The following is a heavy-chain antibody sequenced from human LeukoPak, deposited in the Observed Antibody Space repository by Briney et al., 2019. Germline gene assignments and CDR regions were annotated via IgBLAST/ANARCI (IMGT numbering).Heavy chain of an antibody. V-gene: IGHV3-23*01. CDR3: ARNRRGQWLVLDYFDY. CDR2: IIDSGGST. J-gene: IGHJ4*02. D-gene: IGHD6-19*01. Sequence: GGSLRLSCAASGFTFSSYAMSWVRQAPGKGLEWVSVIIDSGGSTYNADSVKGRFTISRDNSKNTVYLQMNSLRAEDTAVYYCARNRRGQWLVLDYFDYWGQGTLVTVSS. CDR1: GFTFSSYA.